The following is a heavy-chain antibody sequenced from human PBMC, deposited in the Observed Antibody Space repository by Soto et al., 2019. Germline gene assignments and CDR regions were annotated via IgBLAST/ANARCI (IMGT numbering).Heavy chain of an antibody. CDR2: ISGSGGNT. D-gene: IGHD3-10*01. CDR3: AKPLITMFRGVPHYYYYYGMDV. CDR1: GFTFSSYA. J-gene: IGHJ6*02. V-gene: IGHV3-23*01. Sequence: EVQLLESGGGLIQPGGSLRLSCAASGFTFSSYAMSWVRQTPGKGLEWVSAISGSGGNTYYADAVKGRFTISRDNSKNTLYLQMNSLRAEDTAVYYCAKPLITMFRGVPHYYYYYGMDVWGQGTTVTVSS.